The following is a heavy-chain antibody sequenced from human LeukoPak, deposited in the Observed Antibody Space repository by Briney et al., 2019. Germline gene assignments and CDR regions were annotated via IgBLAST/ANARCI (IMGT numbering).Heavy chain of an antibody. V-gene: IGHV4-61*01. CDR1: GGSISSGSYY. CDR3: ASGEDSIWLPLDY. D-gene: IGHD5-18*01. Sequence: SQTLSLTCTVSGGSISSGSYYWSWIRQPPGKGLEWIGYIYYSGSTNYNPSLKSRVTISVDTSKNQFSLKLSSVTAADTAVYYCASGEDSIWLPLDYWGQGTLVTVSS. CDR2: IYYSGST. J-gene: IGHJ4*02.